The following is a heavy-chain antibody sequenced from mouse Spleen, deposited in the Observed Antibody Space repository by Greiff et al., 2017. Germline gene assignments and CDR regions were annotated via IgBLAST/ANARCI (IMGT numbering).Heavy chain of an antibody. CDR1: GYTFTSYV. D-gene: IGHD2-4*01. Sequence: VQLQQSGPELVKPGASVKMSCKASGYTFTSYVMHWVKQKPGQGLEWIGYINPYNDGTKYNEKFKGKATLTSDKSSSTAYMELSSLTSEDSAVYYCAREGTMITTGYAMDYWGQGTSVTVSS. J-gene: IGHJ4*01. CDR3: AREGTMITTGYAMDY. CDR2: INPYNDGT. V-gene: IGHV1-14*01.